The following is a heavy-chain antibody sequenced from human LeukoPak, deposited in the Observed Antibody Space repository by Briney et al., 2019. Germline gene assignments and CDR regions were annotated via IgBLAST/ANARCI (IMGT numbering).Heavy chain of an antibody. V-gene: IGHV3-21*01. Sequence: GGSLRLSCAASGFTFSSYSMNWVRQAPGKGLEWVSAINWSSSYIDYADSVKGRFTISRDNAKNSLYLQMNRLRAEDTAVYYCARVWVDSSGPDYFDYWGQGTLVTVSS. CDR3: ARVWVDSSGPDYFDY. J-gene: IGHJ4*02. CDR2: INWSSSYI. CDR1: GFTFSSYS. D-gene: IGHD6-25*01.